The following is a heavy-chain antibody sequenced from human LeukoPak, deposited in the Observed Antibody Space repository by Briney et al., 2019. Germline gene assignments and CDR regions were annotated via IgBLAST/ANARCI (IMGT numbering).Heavy chain of an antibody. CDR1: GFTFSNAW. J-gene: IGHJ4*02. V-gene: IGHV3-15*01. CDR3: TTDRWSYYDFWSGYRYFDY. Sequence: GGSLRLSCAASGFTFSNAWMSWVRQAPGKGLEWVGRIKSKTDGGTSDYAAPVKGRFTISRDDSKNPLYLQMNSLKTEDTDVYYCTTDRWSYYDFWSGYRYFDYGGQGTLVTVAS. D-gene: IGHD3-3*01. CDR2: IKSKTDGGTS.